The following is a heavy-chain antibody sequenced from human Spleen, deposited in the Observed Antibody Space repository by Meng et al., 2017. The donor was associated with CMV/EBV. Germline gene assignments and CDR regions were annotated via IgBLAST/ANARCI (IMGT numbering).Heavy chain of an antibody. CDR1: GYTFAGYF. V-gene: IGHV1-2*02. CDR3: ASVYSTGWYFDY. Sequence: ASVKVSCKASGYTFAGYFLHWVRQAPGQGLEWMGWINPNSGGTKYAQKFQGRVSMTRDTSISTAYMELSSLRSDDTALYYCASVYSTGWYFDYWGQGTLVTVSS. CDR2: INPNSGGT. D-gene: IGHD6-19*01. J-gene: IGHJ4*02.